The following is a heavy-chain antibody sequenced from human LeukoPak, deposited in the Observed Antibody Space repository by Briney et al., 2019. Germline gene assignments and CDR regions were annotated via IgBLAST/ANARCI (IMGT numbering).Heavy chain of an antibody. V-gene: IGHV1-69*01. J-gene: IGHJ6*03. CDR2: IIPVFAIA. D-gene: IGHD3-22*01. Sequence: SVKVSCKASGDTFSNYAISWVRQAPGQGLEWMAVIIPVFAIADSAQKFQGRVTITADESTSTVYMEMSSLTSEDTAVYYCARLRYDSSELDYDYYYIDVWGKGTTVTVSS. CDR3: ARLRYDSSELDYDYYYIDV. CDR1: GDTFSNYA.